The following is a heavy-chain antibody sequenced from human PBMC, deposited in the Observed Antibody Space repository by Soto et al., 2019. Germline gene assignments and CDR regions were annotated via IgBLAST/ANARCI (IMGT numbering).Heavy chain of an antibody. Sequence: SGPTLVNPTQTLTLTCTFSGFSLSTSRMCVSWIRQPPGKALEWLALIDGDDNKYYTTSLKTRLTISKDTSKNQVVLTMTNMDAVDTATYYCARIGASGWSWGYDYWGQGTLVTVSS. D-gene: IGHD6-19*01. CDR1: GFSLSTSRMC. V-gene: IGHV2-70*01. CDR3: ARIGASGWSWGYDY. CDR2: IDGDDNK. J-gene: IGHJ4*02.